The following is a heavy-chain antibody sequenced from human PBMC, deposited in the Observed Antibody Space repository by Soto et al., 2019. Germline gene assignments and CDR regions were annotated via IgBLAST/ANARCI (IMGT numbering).Heavy chain of an antibody. D-gene: IGHD1-26*01. CDR1: GGSISSYY. V-gene: IGHV4-59*01. CDR2: IYYSGST. CDR3: ARRYGGNFDY. Sequence: SETLSLTCTFSGGSISSYYWSLIRQPPGKGLEWIGYIYYSGSTNYNPSLKSRVSISVDTSKNQFSLKLSSVTAADTAVYYCARRYGGNFDYWGQGTLVTVSS. J-gene: IGHJ4*02.